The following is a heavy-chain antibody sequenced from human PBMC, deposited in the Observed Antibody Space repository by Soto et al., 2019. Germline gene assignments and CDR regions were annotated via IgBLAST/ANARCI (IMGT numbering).Heavy chain of an antibody. V-gene: IGHV4-34*01. J-gene: IGHJ6*02. CDR2: INHSGST. CDR3: AGRGPDRYYYYYYGMDV. Sequence: SETLSLTCAVYGGSFSGDYWSWIRQPPGNGLEWIGEINHSGSTNSNPSLESRVTISVDTSKNQFSLKLSSVTAADTAVYYCAGRGPDRYYYYYYGMDVWGQGTTVPVSS. CDR1: GGSFSGDY.